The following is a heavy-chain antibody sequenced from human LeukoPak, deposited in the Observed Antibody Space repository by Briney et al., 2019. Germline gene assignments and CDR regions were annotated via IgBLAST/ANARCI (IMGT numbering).Heavy chain of an antibody. CDR1: GGSFSGYY. CDR3: ARRLGYDSFDY. CDR2: INHSGST. J-gene: IGHJ4*02. D-gene: IGHD3-3*01. Sequence: SETLSLTCAVYGGSFSGYYWTWIRQPPGKGLEWIGEINHSGSTNYNPSLKSRVTISVDTSKNQFSLKLSSVTAADTAVYYCARRLGYDSFDYWGQGTLVTVSS. V-gene: IGHV4-34*01.